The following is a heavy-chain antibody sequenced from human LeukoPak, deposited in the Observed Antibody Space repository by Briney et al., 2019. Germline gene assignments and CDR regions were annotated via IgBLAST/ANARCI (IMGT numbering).Heavy chain of an antibody. J-gene: IGHJ4*02. CDR1: GGTFRTYA. CDR2: LIPMLGTA. Sequence: GSSVKVSCKASGGTFRTYAITWVRQAPGQGLEWMGGLIPMLGTANYAQQFRGRATMTTDESATTAYMELSSLRSDDTAVYYCARDNVYWGQGTLVTVSS. V-gene: IGHV1-69*05. D-gene: IGHD2-8*01. CDR3: ARDNVY.